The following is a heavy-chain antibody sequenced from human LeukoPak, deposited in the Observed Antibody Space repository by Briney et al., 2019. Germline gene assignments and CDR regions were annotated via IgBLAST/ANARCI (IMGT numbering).Heavy chain of an antibody. V-gene: IGHV3-30-3*01. Sequence: GGSLRLSCAASGFTFSSYAMHWVRQAPGKGLEWVAVISYDGSNKYYADSVKGRFTISRDNSKNTLYLQMNSLRAEDTAVYYCARDPYPYYDFWSGANNWFDPWGQGTLVTVSS. D-gene: IGHD3-3*01. CDR2: ISYDGSNK. CDR3: ARDPYPYYDFWSGANNWFDP. J-gene: IGHJ5*02. CDR1: GFTFSSYA.